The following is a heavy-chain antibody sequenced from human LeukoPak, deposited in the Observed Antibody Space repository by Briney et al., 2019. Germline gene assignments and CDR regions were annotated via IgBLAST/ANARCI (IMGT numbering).Heavy chain of an antibody. CDR1: GGSFSGYY. J-gene: IGHJ6*04. V-gene: IGHV4-34*01. Sequence: SETLSLTCAVYGGSFSGYYWSWIRQPPGKGLEWIGEINHSGSTNYNPSLKSRVTMSVDTSKNQFSLKLSSVTAADTAVYYCALRGRYSGYSYYYYGMDVWGKGTTVTVSS. D-gene: IGHD5-12*01. CDR2: INHSGST. CDR3: ALRGRYSGYSYYYYGMDV.